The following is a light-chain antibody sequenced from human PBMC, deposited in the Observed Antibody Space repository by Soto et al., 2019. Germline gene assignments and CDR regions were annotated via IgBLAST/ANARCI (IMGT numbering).Light chain of an antibody. Sequence: EIMLTQSPGTLSLSPGEGATLSCRASQSVSNNYLAWYQQKPGQAPRLVISGASSRATAIPDRFSGSGSGTDFTLTISRLEPEDFAVYYCQQYVSSPLTFGGGTKVEIK. CDR3: QQYVSSPLT. J-gene: IGKJ4*01. CDR1: QSVSNNY. CDR2: GAS. V-gene: IGKV3-20*01.